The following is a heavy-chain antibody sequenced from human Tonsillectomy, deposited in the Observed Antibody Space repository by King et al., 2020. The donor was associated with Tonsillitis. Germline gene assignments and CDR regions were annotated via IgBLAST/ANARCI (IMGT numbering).Heavy chain of an antibody. Sequence: QLQESGPGLVKPSETLSLTCTVSGGSISSYYWNWLRQPPGKGLEWIGYIYYSGTTNYNPSLMSRVTMSVDTSKNQFSLKLSSVTAADTAVYYCARDNYVWGSYRNYGMDVWGQGTTVTVSS. CDR1: GGSISSYY. CDR3: ARDNYVWGSYRNYGMDV. D-gene: IGHD3-16*02. CDR2: IYYSGTT. J-gene: IGHJ6*02. V-gene: IGHV4-59*01.